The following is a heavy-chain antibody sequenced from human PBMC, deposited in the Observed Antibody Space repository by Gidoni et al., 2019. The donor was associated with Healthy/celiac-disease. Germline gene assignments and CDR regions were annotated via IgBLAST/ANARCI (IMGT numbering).Heavy chain of an antibody. Sequence: EVQLVESGGVVVKPGGSLRLTCAASGFTFDDYAMHWVRQAPGKGLEWVSLISWDGGSTYYADSVKGRFTISRDNSKNSLYLQMNSLRAEDTALYYCAKDPAPYYYDSSGPPDYWGQGTLVTVSS. CDR3: AKDPAPYYYDSSGPPDY. D-gene: IGHD3-22*01. J-gene: IGHJ4*02. CDR2: ISWDGGST. V-gene: IGHV3-43D*03. CDR1: GFTFDDYA.